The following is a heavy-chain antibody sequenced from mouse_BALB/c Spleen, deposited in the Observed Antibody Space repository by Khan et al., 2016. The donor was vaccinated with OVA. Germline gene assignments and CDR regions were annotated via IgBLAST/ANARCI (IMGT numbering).Heavy chain of an antibody. D-gene: IGHD3-1*01. J-gene: IGHJ3*01. CDR1: GYSITSGYF. CDR2: IRYDGNS. CDR3: ARGCSSGPSWFAY. V-gene: IGHV3-6*02. Sequence: QLEESGHGLVKPSQSLSLTCSVTGYSITSGYFWNWIRQFPGNNLEWMGYIRYDGNSNYNPSLKNRISITRDTSKNNFFLKLNSVTPEDTATYYCARGCSSGPSWFAYWGQGTLVTVSA.